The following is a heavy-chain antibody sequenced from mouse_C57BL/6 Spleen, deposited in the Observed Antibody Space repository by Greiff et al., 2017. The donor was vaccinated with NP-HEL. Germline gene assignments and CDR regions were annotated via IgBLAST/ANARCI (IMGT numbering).Heavy chain of an antibody. V-gene: IGHV1-52*01. Sequence: VQLQQSGAELVRPGSSVKLSCKASGYTFTSYWMHWVKQRPIQGLEWIGNIDPSDSETHYNQKFKDKATLTVDKSSSTAYMQLSSLTSEDSAVYYCARYDYDGSYWYFDVWGTGTTVTVSS. CDR3: ARYDYDGSYWYFDV. CDR2: IDPSDSET. J-gene: IGHJ1*03. D-gene: IGHD2-4*01. CDR1: GYTFTSYW.